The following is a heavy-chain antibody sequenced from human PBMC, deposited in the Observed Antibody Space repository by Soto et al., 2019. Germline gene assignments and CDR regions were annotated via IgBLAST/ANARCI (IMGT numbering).Heavy chain of an antibody. J-gene: IGHJ4*02. CDR1: GSTFSSYW. D-gene: IGHD6-19*01. Sequence: GGSLRLSCAASGSTFSSYWMSWIRQAPGKGLEWVANIKQDGSEKYYVDSVKGRFTISRDNAKNSLYLQMNSLRAEDTALYYCARDSGAVAGELDCWGQGTLVTVSS. CDR2: IKQDGSEK. CDR3: ARDSGAVAGELDC. V-gene: IGHV3-7*05.